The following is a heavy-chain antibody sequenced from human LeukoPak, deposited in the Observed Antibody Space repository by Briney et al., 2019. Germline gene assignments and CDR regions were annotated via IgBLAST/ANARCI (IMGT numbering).Heavy chain of an antibody. D-gene: IGHD2-15*01. CDR2: INPSGGST. Sequence: EASVKVSCKASGYTFTRYYMNWVRQAPGQGLEWMGIINPSGGSTSYAQKFQGRVTMTRDTSTSTVYMELSSLRSEDTAVYYCARVRRYCSGGSCYPAHFDYWGQGTLVTVSS. J-gene: IGHJ4*02. CDR3: ARVRRYCSGGSCYPAHFDY. V-gene: IGHV1-46*01. CDR1: GYTFTRYY.